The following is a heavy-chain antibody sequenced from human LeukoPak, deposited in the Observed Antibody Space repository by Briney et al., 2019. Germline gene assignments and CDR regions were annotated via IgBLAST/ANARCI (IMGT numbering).Heavy chain of an antibody. CDR3: ARMDYHIAFDY. CDR1: GGSISSGGYS. D-gene: IGHD2-21*01. J-gene: IGHJ4*02. Sequence: SQTLSLTCAVSGGSISSGGYSWSWIRQPPGKGLEWIGYIYHSGSTYYNPSLKSRVTISVDRSKNQFSLKLSSVTAADTAVYYCARMDYHIAFDYRGQGTLVTVSS. V-gene: IGHV4-30-2*01. CDR2: IYHSGST.